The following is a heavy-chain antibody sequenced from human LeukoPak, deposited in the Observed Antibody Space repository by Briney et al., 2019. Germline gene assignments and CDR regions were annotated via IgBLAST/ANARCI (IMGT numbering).Heavy chain of an antibody. V-gene: IGHV1-69*04. J-gene: IGHJ3*02. D-gene: IGHD3-22*01. CDR3: AREGSSGYYLDAFYI. CDR2: IIPILGIA. CDR1: GDTFSSYA. Sequence: SVKLSCKASGDTFSSYAISWVRQAPGQGLEWMGRIIPILGIANYAQTFQGRVTITADKSTSTAYMEPSSLRSEDTAVYYCAREGSSGYYLDAFYIWGQGTMVTVSS.